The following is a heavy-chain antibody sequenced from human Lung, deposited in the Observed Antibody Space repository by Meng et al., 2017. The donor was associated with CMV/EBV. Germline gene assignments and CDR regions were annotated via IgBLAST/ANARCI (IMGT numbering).Heavy chain of an antibody. Sequence: GGSLRLXCAASGLTFSSYHVTWVRQAPGKGLEWISTISGSGGRTNYADSVKGRFTISRDNSKNTLYVQMNSLRPEDTTVYYWATARDYYRWRMDVWGQGTTVTVSS. CDR1: GLTFSSYH. D-gene: IGHD3-22*01. V-gene: IGHV3-23*01. CDR2: ISGSGGRT. J-gene: IGHJ6*02. CDR3: ATARDYYRWRMDV.